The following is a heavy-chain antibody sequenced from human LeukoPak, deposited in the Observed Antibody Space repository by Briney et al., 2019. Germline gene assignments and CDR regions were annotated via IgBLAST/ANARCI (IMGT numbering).Heavy chain of an antibody. CDR2: LYHSGST. V-gene: IGHV4-38-2*02. CDR1: GGAIRSGYY. J-gene: IGHJ6*02. CDR3: ARARSYGSGSYYSYYYGMDV. Sequence: WETLSPTCTVPGGAIRSGYYWCSMRQPPKKGLKWIGSLYHSGSTYYNPSLQSRVTISVDTSKNQFSLKLSSVTAADTAVYYCARARSYGSGSYYSYYYGMDVWGQGTTVTVSS. D-gene: IGHD3-10*01.